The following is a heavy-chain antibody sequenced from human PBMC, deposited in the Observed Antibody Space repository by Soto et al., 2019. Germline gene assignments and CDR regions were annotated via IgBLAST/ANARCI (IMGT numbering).Heavy chain of an antibody. D-gene: IGHD2-2*01. Sequence: SETLSLTCTVSGSSIRSGGYYWSWIRQHPGKGLEWIGYIYYSGSTYYNPSLKSRVTISVDTSKNQFSLKLSSVTAADTAVYYCARDSVVVVPAAIYYGMDVWGQGTTVTVSS. CDR2: IYYSGST. CDR3: ARDSVVVVPAAIYYGMDV. J-gene: IGHJ6*02. CDR1: GSSIRSGGYY. V-gene: IGHV4-31*03.